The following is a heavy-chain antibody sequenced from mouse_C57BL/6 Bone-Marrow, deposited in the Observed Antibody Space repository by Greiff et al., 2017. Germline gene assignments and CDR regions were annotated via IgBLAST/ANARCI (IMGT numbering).Heavy chain of an antibody. J-gene: IGHJ3*01. D-gene: IGHD1-1*01. Sequence: QVHVKQSGPELVKPGASVKISCKASGYTFTDYYINWVKQRPGQGLEWIGWIFPGSGSTYYNEKFKGKATLTVDKSSSTAYMLLSSLTSEDSAVYFCAGVTTVVATDYWGQGTLVTVSA. V-gene: IGHV1-75*01. CDR3: AGVTTVVATDY. CDR1: GYTFTDYY. CDR2: IFPGSGST.